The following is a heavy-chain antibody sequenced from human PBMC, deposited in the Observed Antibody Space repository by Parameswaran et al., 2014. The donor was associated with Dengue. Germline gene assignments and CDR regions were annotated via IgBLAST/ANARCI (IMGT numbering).Heavy chain of an antibody. Sequence: WVRQAPGQGLEWMGWTIPNSGTTNYAQKFQGRVTMTRDTSISTAYMELRRLRSDDTAVYYCARVEQQLVPHYYYYYYGMDVWGQGTAVTVSS. V-gene: IGHV1-2*02. J-gene: IGHJ6*02. CDR3: ARVEQQLVPHYYYYYYGMDV. CDR2: TIPNSGTT. D-gene: IGHD6-13*01.